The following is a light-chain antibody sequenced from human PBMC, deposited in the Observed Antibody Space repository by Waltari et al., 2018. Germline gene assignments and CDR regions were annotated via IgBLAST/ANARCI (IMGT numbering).Light chain of an antibody. CDR2: GKN. CDR3: HSRDSNGDVL. V-gene: IGLV3-19*01. J-gene: IGLJ2*01. Sequence: SSELTQDPAVSVALGQTVRITCQGDSLRTYYVSWVQQKVGQAPTLVIYGKNNRPSGIPDRFSASTSGSRASLTIIGAQAEDEADYYCHSRDSNGDVLIGGGTKVTVV. CDR1: SLRTYY.